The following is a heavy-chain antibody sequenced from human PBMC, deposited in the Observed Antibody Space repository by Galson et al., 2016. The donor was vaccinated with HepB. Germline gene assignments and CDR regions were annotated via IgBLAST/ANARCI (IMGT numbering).Heavy chain of an antibody. CDR1: GFSLSTKSVS. CDR2: IDWDGDK. Sequence: PALVKPPQTLTLTCTFSGFSLSTKSVSVSWIRQPPGKAPEWLARIDWDGDKYFSTSLKTRLTISRDTSENQVVLTMTNMGPVDTATYYCARALILDTSGYYLDYLDSWGQGTPVTVSS. CDR3: ARALILDTSGYYLDYLDS. J-gene: IGHJ4*02. V-gene: IGHV2-70*11. D-gene: IGHD3-22*01.